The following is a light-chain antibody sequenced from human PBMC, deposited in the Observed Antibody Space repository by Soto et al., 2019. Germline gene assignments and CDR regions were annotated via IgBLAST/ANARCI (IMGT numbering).Light chain of an antibody. CDR1: SSDVGGQNY. CDR2: AVT. Sequence: QSVLTQPPSASGSPGQSVAISCTGTSSDVGGQNYVSWYQQHPGKAPKLIIYAVTERPSGVPDRFSGSKSGNTASLTVSGLHTEDEADYYCSSHAGNNNYVFGTGTKVTVL. V-gene: IGLV2-8*01. CDR3: SSHAGNNNYV. J-gene: IGLJ1*01.